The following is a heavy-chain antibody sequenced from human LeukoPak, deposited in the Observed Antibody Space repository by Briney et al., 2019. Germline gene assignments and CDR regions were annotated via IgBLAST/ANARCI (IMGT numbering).Heavy chain of an antibody. CDR1: GFTVSSNY. CDR3: ARGRSSIAAPGF. V-gene: IGHV3-66*02. Sequence: GGSLRLSCAASGFTVSSNYMSWVRQAPGKGLEWVSVIYSGGSTYYAGSVKGRFTISRDNSKNTLYLQMNSLRAEDTAVYYCARGRSSIAAPGFWGQGTLVTVSS. J-gene: IGHJ4*02. CDR2: IYSGGST. D-gene: IGHD6-6*01.